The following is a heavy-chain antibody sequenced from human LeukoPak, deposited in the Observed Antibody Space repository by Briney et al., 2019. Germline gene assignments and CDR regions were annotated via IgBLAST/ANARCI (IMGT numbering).Heavy chain of an antibody. CDR2: IRYDGSNK. D-gene: IGHD6-13*01. CDR3: AKDNIAAAAFDY. Sequence: GRSLRLSCAASGFTFSTYGMHWVRQAPGKGLEWVAFIRYDGSNKYYADSVKGRFTISRDNSKNTLYLQMNSLRAEDTAVYYCAKDNIAAAAFDYWGQGTLVTVSS. J-gene: IGHJ4*02. CDR1: GFTFSTYG. V-gene: IGHV3-30*02.